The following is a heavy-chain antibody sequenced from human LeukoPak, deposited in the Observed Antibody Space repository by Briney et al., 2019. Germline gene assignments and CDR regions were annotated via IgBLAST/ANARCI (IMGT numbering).Heavy chain of an antibody. D-gene: IGHD1-7*01. CDR3: ARDRAGTISNYFDY. CDR2: ISAYNGNT. J-gene: IGHJ4*02. Sequence: ASVKVSCKASGYTFTSHGISWVRPAPGQGLAWMGWISAYNGNTNYAQKLQGRVTMTTDTSTSTAYMELRSLRSDDTAVYYCARDRAGTISNYFDYWGQGTLVTVSS. CDR1: GYTFTSHG. V-gene: IGHV1-18*01.